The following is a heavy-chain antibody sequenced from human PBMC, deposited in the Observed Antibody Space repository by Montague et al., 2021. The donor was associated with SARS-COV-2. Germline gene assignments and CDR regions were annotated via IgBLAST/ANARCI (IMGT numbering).Heavy chain of an antibody. J-gene: IGHJ4*02. Sequence: SETLSLTCAVYGGSFSGYYWNWIRQPPGKGPEWIGEINHSGNTNYNPSLKSRVTMSVDTSKNQFSLKLSSVTAADTAVYYCARGARQGYGFRLGSFDSWGQGTLVTVSS. V-gene: IGHV4-34*01. CDR3: ARGARQGYGFRLGSFDS. CDR1: GGSFSGYY. D-gene: IGHD3-10*01. CDR2: INHSGNT.